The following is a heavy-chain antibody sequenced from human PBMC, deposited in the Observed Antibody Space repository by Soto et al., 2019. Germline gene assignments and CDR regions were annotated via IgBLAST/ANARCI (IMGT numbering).Heavy chain of an antibody. Sequence: HITLKESGPTLVKPTQTLTLTCTFSGFSLSTSGVGVGWIRQPPGKALEWLALIYWDDDKRYSPSLKSRFTITKDTSKNQVVLTMTNMDPVDTATYYCAHSRAVTIFGVPGWFDPWGQGTLVTVSS. V-gene: IGHV2-5*02. D-gene: IGHD3-3*01. CDR2: IYWDDDK. J-gene: IGHJ5*02. CDR1: GFSLSTSGVG. CDR3: AHSRAVTIFGVPGWFDP.